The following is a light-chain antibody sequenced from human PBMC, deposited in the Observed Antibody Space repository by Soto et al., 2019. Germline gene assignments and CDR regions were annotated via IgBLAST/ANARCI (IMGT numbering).Light chain of an antibody. V-gene: IGKV3-20*01. CDR1: QSFSNNY. CDR3: QQYRDSRT. CDR2: GAS. Sequence: EIVLTQSPGTLSLSPGERATLSCRASQSFSNNYLAWYQQKPGQAPRLLIYGASSRAAGIPDRFTGSGSGTDFTLTISRLEPEYFAVYYCQQYRDSRTFGQGTKVDIK. J-gene: IGKJ1*01.